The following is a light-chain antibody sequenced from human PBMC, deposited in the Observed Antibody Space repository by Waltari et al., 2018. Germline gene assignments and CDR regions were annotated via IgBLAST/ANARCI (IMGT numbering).Light chain of an antibody. CDR2: TAS. Sequence: VATHAPSLSVSPGGTVTPTCAWSSDSVSSTSYSTWYQQTPGQAPRTLVYTASSRSSGVPDRFSGSILGNKAALTITGAQADDESDYYCSLYMGSGIWVFGGGTKLTVL. J-gene: IGLJ3*02. CDR3: SLYMGSGIWV. V-gene: IGLV8-61*01. CDR1: SDSVSSTSY.